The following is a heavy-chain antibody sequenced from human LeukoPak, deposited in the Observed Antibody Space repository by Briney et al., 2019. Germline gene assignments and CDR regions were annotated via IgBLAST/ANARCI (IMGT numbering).Heavy chain of an antibody. J-gene: IGHJ4*02. V-gene: IGHV1-18*01. CDR3: ATWSRLDGSGSYLSSPGVY. CDR1: GYTFTSYG. Sequence: ASVKVSCKASGYTFTSYGISWVRQAPGQGLEWMGWISVYNGNTDYAQKLQGRVTMTTDTSTSTAYMELRSLRSDDTAVYYCATWSRLDGSGSYLSSPGVYWGQGTLVTVSS. CDR2: ISVYNGNT. D-gene: IGHD3-10*01.